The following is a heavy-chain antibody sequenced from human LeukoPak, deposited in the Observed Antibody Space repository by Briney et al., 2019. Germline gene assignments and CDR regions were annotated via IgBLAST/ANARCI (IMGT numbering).Heavy chain of an antibody. CDR3: ARAPGNDAFDI. Sequence: GSSVKVSCKASGGTFSNYAISWVRQAPGQGLELMGRIIPILGVANYAQKFQGRVSITADKSTGTAYMELSSLRSEDTAVYFCARAPGNDAFDIWGQGTMVTVSS. CDR2: IIPILGVA. CDR1: GGTFSNYA. J-gene: IGHJ3*02. V-gene: IGHV1-69*04. D-gene: IGHD7-27*01.